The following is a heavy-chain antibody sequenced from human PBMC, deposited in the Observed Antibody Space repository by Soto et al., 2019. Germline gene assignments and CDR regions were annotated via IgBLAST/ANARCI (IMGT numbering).Heavy chain of an antibody. Sequence: SETLSLTCTVSGGSSSSTSYYWGWIRQPPGKGLEWIGSIYSSGNTYYNPSLKSRVTISVDTSKNQFSLKLSSVTAADTAVYYCATRVAAPPGYFQHWGQGTLVTVSS. CDR3: ATRVAAPPGYFQH. J-gene: IGHJ1*01. D-gene: IGHD2-15*01. CDR2: IYSSGNT. CDR1: GGSSSSTSYY. V-gene: IGHV4-39*07.